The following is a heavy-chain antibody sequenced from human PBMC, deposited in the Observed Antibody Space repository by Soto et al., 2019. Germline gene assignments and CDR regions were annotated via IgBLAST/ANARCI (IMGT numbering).Heavy chain of an antibody. J-gene: IGHJ4*02. V-gene: IGHV3-7*01. D-gene: IGHD2-15*01. CDR1: GFTFSDFW. CDR3: ARGGSWGPDF. CDR2: IKHDGSET. Sequence: EVQVVESGGDLVQPGGSLRLSCVVSGFTFSDFWMSWVRQAPGTGLDWVANIKHDGSETYYVGSVEGRFTISRDNTKDSLYLQMNSLRAEDTAVYYCARGGSWGPDFWGQGTLVTVAS.